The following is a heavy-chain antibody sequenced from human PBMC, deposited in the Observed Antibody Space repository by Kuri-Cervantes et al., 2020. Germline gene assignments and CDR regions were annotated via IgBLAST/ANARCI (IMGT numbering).Heavy chain of an antibody. CDR1: GFTFSSYD. D-gene: IGHD3-3*01. CDR3: AKPDYDEYYVFWSGYYDY. V-gene: IGHV3-13*01. CDR2: IGTAGDT. Sequence: GGSLRLSWAVSGFTFSSYDMHWVRQATGKGLEWVSPIGTAGDTYYPGSVKGRFTISRDNSKNTLFLKMNRLRAEDTAVYYCAKPDYDEYYVFWSGYYDYWGQGTLVTVSS. J-gene: IGHJ4*02.